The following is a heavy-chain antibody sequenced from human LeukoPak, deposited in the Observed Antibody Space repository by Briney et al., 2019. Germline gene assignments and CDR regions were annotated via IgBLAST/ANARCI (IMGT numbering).Heavy chain of an antibody. V-gene: IGHV1-24*01. J-gene: IGHJ4*02. CDR2: FDPEDGET. CDR1: GYTLTELS. Sequence: ASVKVSCKVSGYTLTELSMHWVRQAPGKGLEWMGGFDPEDGETIYAQKFQGRVTMTEDTSTDTAYMELSSLRSEDTAVYYCAKDPPPERYSNYYFDYWGQGTLVTVSS. D-gene: IGHD1-20*01. CDR3: AKDPPPERYSNYYFDY.